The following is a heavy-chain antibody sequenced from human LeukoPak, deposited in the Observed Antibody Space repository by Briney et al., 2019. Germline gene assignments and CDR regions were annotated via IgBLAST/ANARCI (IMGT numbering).Heavy chain of an antibody. V-gene: IGHV1-69*04. CDR1: GRTVSSYS. D-gene: IGHD6-19*01. CDR3: ARVLSRSGGWYNVY. J-gene: IGHJ4*02. CDR2: TIPILGIA. Sequence: AASVTVSCKPSGRTVSSYSISWVRQPAGQGLEWMGRTIPILGIANYAQKLKGRVTITADKCTSTAYMELSSVRSEDTAVYYCARVLSRSGGWYNVYWGEGTLVTVS.